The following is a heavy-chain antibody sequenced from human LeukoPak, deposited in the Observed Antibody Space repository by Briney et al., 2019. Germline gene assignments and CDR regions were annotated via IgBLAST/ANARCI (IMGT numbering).Heavy chain of an antibody. D-gene: IGHD3-10*01. J-gene: IGHJ4*02. CDR2: IYYSGST. CDR3: ARHPTMVRGVIIMAFDY. V-gene: IGHV4-39*01. CDR1: GGSISSSSYY. Sequence: PSETLSLTCTVSGGSISSSSYYWGWIRQPPGKGLEWMGSIYYSGSTYYNPSLKSRVAISVDTSKNQFSLKLSSVTAADTAVYYCARHPTMVRGVIIMAFDYWGQGTLVTVSS.